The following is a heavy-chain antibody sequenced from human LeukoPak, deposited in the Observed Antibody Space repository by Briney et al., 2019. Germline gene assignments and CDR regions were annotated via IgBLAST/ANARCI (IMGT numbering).Heavy chain of an antibody. J-gene: IGHJ4*02. D-gene: IGHD5/OR15-5a*01. CDR1: GGSISSYY. V-gene: IGHV4-59*01. CDR2: IYYSGST. Sequence: SETLSLTCTVSGGSISSYYWSWIRQPPGKGLEWIGYIYYSGSTNYNPSLKSRVTISVDTSKNQFSLKLSSVTAADTAVYYCARGGYSVYDYLDYWGQGTLVTVSS. CDR3: ARGGYSVYDYLDY.